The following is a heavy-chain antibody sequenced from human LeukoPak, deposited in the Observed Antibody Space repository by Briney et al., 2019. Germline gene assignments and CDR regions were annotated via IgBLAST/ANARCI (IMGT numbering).Heavy chain of an antibody. CDR3: ARHLRFGSSALPRDVFDI. Sequence: SETLSLTCSVSGVPISSRSYYWGWIRQPPGKGLEWIGSMYFSGTTYYNPSLKSRVTMSVHTPEHLLYLRLTSVTATDTAIYYCARHLRFGSSALPRDVFDIWGRGTVVSVSS. CDR1: GVPISSRSYY. V-gene: IGHV4-39*01. CDR2: MYFSGTT. D-gene: IGHD1-26*01. J-gene: IGHJ4*02.